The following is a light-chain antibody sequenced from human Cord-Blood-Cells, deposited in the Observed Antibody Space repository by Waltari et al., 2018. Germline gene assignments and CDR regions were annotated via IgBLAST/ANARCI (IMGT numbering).Light chain of an antibody. CDR3: QQYDNLPPSLT. J-gene: IGKJ4*01. V-gene: IGKV1-33*01. CDR2: DAS. Sequence: DIQMTQSPSSLSASLGDRVTTTCQASQDISNYLNRYQQKPGKAPKLLIYDASNLETGVPSRFSGSGSGTDFTFTISSLQPEDIATYYCQQYDNLPPSLTFGGGTKVEIK. CDR1: QDISNY.